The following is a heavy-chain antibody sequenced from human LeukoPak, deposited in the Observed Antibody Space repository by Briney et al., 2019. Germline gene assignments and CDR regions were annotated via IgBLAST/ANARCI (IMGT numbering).Heavy chain of an antibody. Sequence: SETLSLTCTVSGGSISSHYWSWIRQPPGKVLEWIGYIYYSGSTNYNPSLKSRVTISVDTSKNQFSLKLSSVTAADTAVYYCARGIYDFWSGYYMSYYYYYMDVWGKGTTVTVSS. V-gene: IGHV4-59*11. CDR2: IYYSGST. D-gene: IGHD3-3*01. CDR1: GGSISSHY. CDR3: ARGIYDFWSGYYMSYYYYYMDV. J-gene: IGHJ6*03.